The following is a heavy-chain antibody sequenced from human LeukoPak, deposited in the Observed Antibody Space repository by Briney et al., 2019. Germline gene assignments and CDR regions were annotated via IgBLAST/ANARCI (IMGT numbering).Heavy chain of an antibody. D-gene: IGHD3-10*01. CDR3: ATDPTMVRGVNY. CDR1: GYTFTSYD. Sequence: ASVKVSCKSSGYTFTSYDINWVRQATGQGLEWVGWMNPNSGNTGYAQKFQGRVTITRNTSISTAYMELSSLRSEDTAVYYCATDPTMVRGVNYWGQGPLVTVSS. V-gene: IGHV1-8*01. J-gene: IGHJ4*02. CDR2: MNPNSGNT.